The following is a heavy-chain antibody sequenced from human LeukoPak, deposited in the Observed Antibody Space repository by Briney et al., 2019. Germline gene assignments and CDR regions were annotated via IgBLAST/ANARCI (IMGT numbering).Heavy chain of an antibody. Sequence: SETLSLTCTVSGGSISSYYWSWLRQPPGKGLEWIGYIYYSGSTNYNPSLKSRVTISVDTSKNQFSLELSSVTAADTAVYYCARDRTSYGYFDYWGQGTLVTVSS. CDR3: ARDRTSYGYFDY. D-gene: IGHD5-18*01. J-gene: IGHJ4*02. V-gene: IGHV4-59*01. CDR1: GGSISSYY. CDR2: IYYSGST.